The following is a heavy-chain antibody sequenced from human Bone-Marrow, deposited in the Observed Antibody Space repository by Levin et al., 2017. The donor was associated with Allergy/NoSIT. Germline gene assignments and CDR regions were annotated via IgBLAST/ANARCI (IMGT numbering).Heavy chain of an antibody. J-gene: IGHJ4*02. V-gene: IGHV4-59*02. CDR1: GGSVSSYY. CDR2: VYYTGTT. CDR3: ARDPLANYFDF. Sequence: SQTLSLTCTVSGGSVSSYYWTWLRQPPGKGLEWIGYVYYTGTTNYNPSLKSRVTISVDTSKNQFSLKLSSVTAADTAVYYCARDPLANYFDFWGQGTLVTVSS.